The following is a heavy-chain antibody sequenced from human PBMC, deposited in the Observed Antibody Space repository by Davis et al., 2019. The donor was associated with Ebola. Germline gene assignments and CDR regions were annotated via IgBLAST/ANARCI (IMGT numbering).Heavy chain of an antibody. Sequence: ASVKVSCKASGYTFTNYYMHWVRQAPGQGLEWTGMINPNDGRTIYAQKFQGRFTVTRDTSTTTVYMDLSSLRSEDTALYYCTTPGGQDSGYDVFDIWGQGTMVTVSS. CDR3: TTPGGQDSGYDVFDI. CDR1: GYTFTNYY. V-gene: IGHV1-46*03. CDR2: INPNDGRT. D-gene: IGHD5-12*01. J-gene: IGHJ3*02.